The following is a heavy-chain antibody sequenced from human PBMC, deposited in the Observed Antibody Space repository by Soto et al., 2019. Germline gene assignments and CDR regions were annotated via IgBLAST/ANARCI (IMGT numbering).Heavy chain of an antibody. D-gene: IGHD3-10*01. CDR3: ARVSRYYGSGSYYRQYAFDI. Sequence: GGSLRLSCAASGFTFSDYYMSWIRQAPGKGLEWVSYISSSGSTIYYADSVKGRFTISRDNAKNSLYLQMNSLRAEDTAVYYCARVSRYYGSGSYYRQYAFDIWGQGTMVTVSS. J-gene: IGHJ3*02. V-gene: IGHV3-11*01. CDR1: GFTFSDYY. CDR2: ISSSGSTI.